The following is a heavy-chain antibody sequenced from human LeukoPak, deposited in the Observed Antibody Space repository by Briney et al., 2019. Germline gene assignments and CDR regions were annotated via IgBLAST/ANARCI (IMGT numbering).Heavy chain of an antibody. V-gene: IGHV3-21*01. Sequence: GGSLRLSCAASGFTFSSYSMNWVRQAPGKGLEWVSSISSSSSYIYYADSVKGRFTISRDNAKNSLYLQMNSLRAEDTAVYYCARDLNYYDSSGRRGPLSAFDIWGQGTMVTVSS. CDR3: ARDLNYYDSSGRRGPLSAFDI. J-gene: IGHJ3*02. CDR2: ISSSSSYI. D-gene: IGHD3-22*01. CDR1: GFTFSSYS.